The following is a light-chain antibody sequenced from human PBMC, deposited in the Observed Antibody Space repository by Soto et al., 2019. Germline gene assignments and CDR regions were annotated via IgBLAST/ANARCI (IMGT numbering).Light chain of an antibody. Sequence: DIQMTQSPSTLSASVGDRVTITCRASQTISHWLAWYQQKPGQAPNLLIYDASSLQSGVPSRFSGSGSGTEFTLTISSLQSDDFATYFCQHYNNYPITFGRGTRLEIK. CDR1: QTISHW. J-gene: IGKJ5*01. CDR3: QHYNNYPIT. CDR2: DAS. V-gene: IGKV1-5*01.